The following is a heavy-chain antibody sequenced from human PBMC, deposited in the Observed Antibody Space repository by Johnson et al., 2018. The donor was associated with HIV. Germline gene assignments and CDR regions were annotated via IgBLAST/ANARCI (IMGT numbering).Heavy chain of an antibody. J-gene: IGHJ3*02. CDR1: GFTFSNAY. D-gene: IGHD3-22*01. Sequence: QVQLVESGGGLVQPGGSLRLSCAASGFTFSNAYMSWIRQAPGKGLEWVSYISNNVSTIYYADSVKGRFTISRNNYKNTLYLQMNSRRAEDTAVYYCAREYYDSSGYYYGGVSAFDIWGQGTMVTVSS. CDR2: ISNNVSTI. V-gene: IGHV3-11*04. CDR3: AREYYDSSGYYYGGVSAFDI.